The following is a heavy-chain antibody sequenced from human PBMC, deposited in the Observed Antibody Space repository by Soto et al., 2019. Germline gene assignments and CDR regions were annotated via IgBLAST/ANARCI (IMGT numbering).Heavy chain of an antibody. V-gene: IGHV1-69*12. CDR1: GGSLSNYG. CDR2: IIPGFGTA. CDR3: ARGDATKIVVTTYYAMDV. J-gene: IGHJ6*02. Sequence: QVQLVQSGAEVKKPGSSVKVSCKASGGSLSNYGISWVRQAPGQGLEWMGGIIPGFGTANYAQKFQGRVTIPADESTSIVYMDVTSLRSEDTAVYYCARGDATKIVVTTYYAMDVWGQGTTVTVSS. D-gene: IGHD3-9*01.